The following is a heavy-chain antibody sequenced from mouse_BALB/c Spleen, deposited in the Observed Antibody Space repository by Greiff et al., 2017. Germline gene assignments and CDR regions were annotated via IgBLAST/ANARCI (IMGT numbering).Heavy chain of an antibody. Sequence: EVMLVESGPGLVKPSQSLSLTCTVTGYSITSDYAWNWIRQFPGNKLEWMGYISYSGSTSYNPSLKSRISITRDTSKNQFFLQLNSVTTEDTATYYCATYGYDGFAYWGQGTLVTVSA. J-gene: IGHJ3*01. CDR2: ISYSGST. CDR3: ATYGYDGFAY. V-gene: IGHV3-2*02. D-gene: IGHD2-2*01. CDR1: GYSITSDYA.